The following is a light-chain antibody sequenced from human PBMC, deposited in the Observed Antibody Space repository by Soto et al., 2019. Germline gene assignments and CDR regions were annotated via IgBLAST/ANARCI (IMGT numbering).Light chain of an antibody. J-gene: IGKJ4*01. Sequence: EIVMTQSPATLSVSPGERATLSCMASQSVGSSLAWYQRKPGQAPRLLIYAASTRATGIPATFSGSGSGTEFTLTISSLQSEDFAVYYCQQYNSWPLTFGGGTKVDIK. CDR3: QQYNSWPLT. CDR2: AAS. V-gene: IGKV3-15*01. CDR1: QSVGSS.